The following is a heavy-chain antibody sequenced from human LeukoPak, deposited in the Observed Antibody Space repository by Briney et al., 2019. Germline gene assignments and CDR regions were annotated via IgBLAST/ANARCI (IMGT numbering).Heavy chain of an antibody. CDR1: GFTFSGSA. D-gene: IGHD3-22*01. V-gene: IGHV3-73*01. Sequence: GGSLRLSCAASGFTFSGSAMHWVRQASGKGLEWVGRIRSKANSYATAYAASVKGRFTISRDDSKNTAYLQMNSLKTEDTAVYYCTRRDYYDSSGYYDYWGQGALVTVSS. J-gene: IGHJ4*02. CDR2: IRSKANSYAT. CDR3: TRRDYYDSSGYYDY.